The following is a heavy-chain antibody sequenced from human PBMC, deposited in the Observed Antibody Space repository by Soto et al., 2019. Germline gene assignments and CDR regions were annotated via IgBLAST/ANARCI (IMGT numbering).Heavy chain of an antibody. CDR3: ARVGGDDFGDSGGFDY. CDR1: GGSIRDYF. D-gene: IGHD4-17*01. Sequence: QVQLQESGPGLVKPSETLSLTCTVSGGSIRDYFWTWIRQPPGKGLEWIGYIYYSGRTNYNPSLTSRVSTSVDTSKNHFSLQLRSVTAADTAVYYCARVGGDDFGDSGGFDYWGQGTLVTVSS. CDR2: IYYSGRT. V-gene: IGHV4-59*01. J-gene: IGHJ4*02.